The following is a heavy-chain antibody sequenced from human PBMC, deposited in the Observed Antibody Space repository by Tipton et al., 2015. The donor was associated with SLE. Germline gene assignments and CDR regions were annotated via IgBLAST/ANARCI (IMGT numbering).Heavy chain of an antibody. CDR3: ARCTIFGVVRGSFDS. V-gene: IGHV4-34*01. CDR1: GGSFSDYF. Sequence: TLSLTCAVYGGSFSDYFWTWIRQSPGKGLEWIGDVNHSGSTDYHPSLKSRLTMSVDTSKNQFSLKLTSVTAADTALYYCARCTIFGVVRGSFDSWGQGPLVTVS. D-gene: IGHD3-3*01. J-gene: IGHJ4*02. CDR2: VNHSGST.